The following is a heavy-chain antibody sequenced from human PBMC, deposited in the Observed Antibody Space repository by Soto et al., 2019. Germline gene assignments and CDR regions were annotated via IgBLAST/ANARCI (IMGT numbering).Heavy chain of an antibody. Sequence: GGSLRLSCAASGFTFSSYGMHWVRQAPGKGLEWVAVISYDGSNKYYADSVKGRFTISRDNSKNTLYLQMNSLRAEDTAVYYCAGSLEWLLGLYYYYYGMDVWGQGTTVTV. V-gene: IGHV3-30*03. D-gene: IGHD3-3*01. J-gene: IGHJ6*02. CDR1: GFTFSSYG. CDR2: ISYDGSNK. CDR3: AGSLEWLLGLYYYYYGMDV.